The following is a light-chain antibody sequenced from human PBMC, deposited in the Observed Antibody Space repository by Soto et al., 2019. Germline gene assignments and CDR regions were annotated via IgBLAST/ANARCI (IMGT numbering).Light chain of an antibody. CDR3: SSYTSSSTLLYV. Sequence: QSALTQPASVSGSPGQSITISCTGTSIDVGGYNYVSWYQLHPGKAPKLMIFEVSNRPSGVSNRFSGSKSGNTASLTISGLQAEDEADYYCSSYTSSSTLLYVFGTGTKLTVL. CDR1: SIDVGGYNY. CDR2: EVS. V-gene: IGLV2-14*01. J-gene: IGLJ1*01.